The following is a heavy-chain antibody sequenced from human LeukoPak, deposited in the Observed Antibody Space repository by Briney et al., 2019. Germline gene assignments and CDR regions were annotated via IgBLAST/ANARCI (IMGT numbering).Heavy chain of an antibody. D-gene: IGHD3-3*01. V-gene: IGHV3-15*01. J-gene: IGHJ4*02. CDR3: TTDAYYDFWSGYSAFDY. Sequence: GGSLRLSCAASGFAFSNAWMSGVRQAPGKGLEWVGRIKSKTDGGTTDYAAPVKGRFTISRDDSKNTLYLQMNSLKTEDTAVYYCTTDAYYDFWSGYSAFDYWGQGTLVTVSS. CDR1: GFAFSNAW. CDR2: IKSKTDGGTT.